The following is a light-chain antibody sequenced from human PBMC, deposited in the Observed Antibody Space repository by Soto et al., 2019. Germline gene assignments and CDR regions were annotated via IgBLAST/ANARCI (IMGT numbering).Light chain of an antibody. CDR2: TAS. J-gene: IGKJ2*01. Sequence: EIVLTQSPGTVSLSPGERATLSCRASQSVSSSSLAWYQQRPGQAPRLLIFTASSRATGTPDRFSGSGSGTDCTLTISRLEPEDFAVYYCQLYGSSPPYIFGPGTKVDIK. V-gene: IGKV3-20*01. CDR1: QSVSSSS. CDR3: QLYGSSPPYI.